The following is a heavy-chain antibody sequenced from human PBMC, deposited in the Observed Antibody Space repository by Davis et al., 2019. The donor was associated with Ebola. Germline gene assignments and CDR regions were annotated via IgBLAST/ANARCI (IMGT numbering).Heavy chain of an antibody. Sequence: GESLKISCTDSVITFSSYAMTWVRQAPGKGLEWVSAISGSGGSTYYADSVKGRFTISRDNAKNSLYLQMDGLRVEDTAVYYCSSGLDYWGQGSLVTVSS. V-gene: IGHV3-23*01. CDR2: ISGSGGST. CDR3: SSGLDY. CDR1: VITFSSYA. J-gene: IGHJ4*02. D-gene: IGHD5-12*01.